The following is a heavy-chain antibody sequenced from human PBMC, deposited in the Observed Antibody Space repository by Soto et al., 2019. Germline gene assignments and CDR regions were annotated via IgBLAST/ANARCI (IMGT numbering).Heavy chain of an antibody. CDR3: ARDDVRGYSGYTTGYFDY. V-gene: IGHV4-4*02. Sequence: SETLSLTCAVSSGSISSSNWWSWVRQPPGKGLEWIGEIYHSGSTNYNPSLKSRVTISVDKSKNQFSLKLSSVTAADTAVYYYARDDVRGYSGYTTGYFDYWGQGTLVTVSS. CDR2: IYHSGST. J-gene: IGHJ4*02. D-gene: IGHD5-12*01. CDR1: SGSISSSNW.